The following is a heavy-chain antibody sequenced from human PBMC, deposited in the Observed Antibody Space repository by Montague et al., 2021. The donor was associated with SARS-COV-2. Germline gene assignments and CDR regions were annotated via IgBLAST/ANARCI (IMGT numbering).Heavy chain of an antibody. Sequence: TLSLTCTVSGGSISGGGYYWSWIRQHPGKGLEWIGYIYYSGSTYYNPSLKSRVTISVDTSKNQFSLKLSSVTAADTAVYYCAGVQGITMIVVVIGAFDIWGQGTTVTVSS. V-gene: IGHV4-31*03. CDR1: GGSISGGGYY. CDR2: IYYSGST. D-gene: IGHD3-22*01. CDR3: AGVQGITMIVVVIGAFDI. J-gene: IGHJ3*02.